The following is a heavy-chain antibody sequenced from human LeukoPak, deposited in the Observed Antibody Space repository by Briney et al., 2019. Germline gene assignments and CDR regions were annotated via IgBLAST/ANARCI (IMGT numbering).Heavy chain of an antibody. CDR2: ISAYNGNT. CDR1: GYTFTSYG. J-gene: IGHJ4*02. CDR3: ARVGDTAMVRINFDY. V-gene: IGHV1-18*01. D-gene: IGHD5-18*01. Sequence: ASVKVSCKASGYTFTSYGISWVRQAPGQGLEWMGWISAYNGNTNYAQKLQGRVTMTTDTSTSIAYMELRSLRSDDTAVYYCARVGDTAMVRINFDYWGQGTLVTVSS.